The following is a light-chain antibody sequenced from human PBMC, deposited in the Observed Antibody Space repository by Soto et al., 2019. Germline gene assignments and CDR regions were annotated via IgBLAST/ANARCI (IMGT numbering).Light chain of an antibody. CDR3: SSYTASGTI. CDR2: EVS. J-gene: IGLJ1*01. CDR1: SSDVGGYNF. Sequence: QSALTQPASVFGSPGQSITFSCTGTSSDVGGYNFVSWYQQHPGKAPKLMIYEVSSRPSGVSNRFSGSKSGDTASLTISGLQADDEADYYCSSYTASGTIFGTGTKLTVL. V-gene: IGLV2-14*03.